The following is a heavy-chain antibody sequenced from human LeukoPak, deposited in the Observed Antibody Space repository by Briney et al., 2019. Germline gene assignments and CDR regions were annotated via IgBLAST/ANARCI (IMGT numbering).Heavy chain of an antibody. D-gene: IGHD4-4*01. Sequence: PSETLSLTCAVYGGSFSGYYWSWIRQPPGKGLEWSGEINHSGSTNYNPSLKSRVTISVDTSKNQFSLKLSSVTAADTAVYYCAGSSTLAFDYWGQGTLVTVSS. CDR3: AGSSTLAFDY. CDR1: GGSFSGYY. V-gene: IGHV4-34*01. CDR2: INHSGST. J-gene: IGHJ4*02.